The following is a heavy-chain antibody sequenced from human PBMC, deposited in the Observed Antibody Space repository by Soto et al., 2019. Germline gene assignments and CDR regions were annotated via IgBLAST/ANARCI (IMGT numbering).Heavy chain of an antibody. D-gene: IGHD3-10*01. CDR3: ARDMVRAMDV. J-gene: IGHJ6*04. CDR2: IYSGGST. V-gene: IGHV3-66*01. CDR1: GFTVSSNY. Sequence: EVQLVESGGGLVQPGGSLRLSCAASGFTVSSNYMSWVRQAPGKGLEWVSVIYSGGSTYYADSVKGRFSISRDNSKNTLYLQMNRLRAEDTAVYYCARDMVRAMDVWGEGTTVTGSS.